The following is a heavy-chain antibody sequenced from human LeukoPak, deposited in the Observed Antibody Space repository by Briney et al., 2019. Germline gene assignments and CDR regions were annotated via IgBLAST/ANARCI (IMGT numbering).Heavy chain of an antibody. D-gene: IGHD2-2*01. J-gene: IGHJ5*02. Sequence: SETLSLXCTVSGGSISSYYWSWIRQPAGKGLEWIGRIYTSGSTNYNPSLKSRVTMSVDTSKNQFSLKLSSVTAADTAVYYRARVVCSSTSCYLYWFDPWGQGTLVTVSS. CDR1: GGSISSYY. CDR2: IYTSGST. V-gene: IGHV4-4*07. CDR3: ARVVCSSTSCYLYWFDP.